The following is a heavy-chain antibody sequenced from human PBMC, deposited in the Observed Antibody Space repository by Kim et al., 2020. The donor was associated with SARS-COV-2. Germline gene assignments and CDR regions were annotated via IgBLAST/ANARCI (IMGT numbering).Heavy chain of an antibody. D-gene: IGHD6-19*01. CDR2: IKQDGNQK. V-gene: IGHV3-7*01. CDR3: ARDGDLYSSGKDAFDI. CDR1: GFTFSSYW. J-gene: IGHJ3*02. Sequence: GGSLRLSCAASGFTFSSYWMTWVRQAPGKGLEWVANIKQDGNQKYYVDPVKGRFTISKDNAKNSLYLQMNSLRAEDTAVYYCARDGDLYSSGKDAFDIWGQGKMVPISS.